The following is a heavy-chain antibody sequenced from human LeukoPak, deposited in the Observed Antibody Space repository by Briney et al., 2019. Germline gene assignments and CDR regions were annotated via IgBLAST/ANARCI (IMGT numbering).Heavy chain of an antibody. Sequence: NPSETLSLTCTVSGGSISSYYWSWIRQPPGKGLEWIGYIYYSGSTNYNPSLKSRVTISVDTSKNQFSLKLSSETAADTAVYYCARMRSYYDLWSGYYDHYYYMDVWGKGTTVTVSS. V-gene: IGHV4-59*01. D-gene: IGHD3-3*01. CDR3: ARMRSYYDLWSGYYDHYYYMDV. J-gene: IGHJ6*03. CDR1: GGSISSYY. CDR2: IYYSGST.